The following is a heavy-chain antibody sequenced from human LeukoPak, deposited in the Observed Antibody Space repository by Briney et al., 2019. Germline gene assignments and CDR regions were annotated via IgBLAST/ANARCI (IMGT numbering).Heavy chain of an antibody. Sequence: RRSGPTLVNPTQTLTLTCTFSGFSLSTRGMCVSWIRQPPGKALEWLAPIDWDDDKYYSTSLKTRLTISKDTSKNQVVLTMTNMDPVDTATYYCARMGIAASNYYYYYYMDVWGKGTTVTVSS. CDR2: IDWDDDK. V-gene: IGHV2-70*01. CDR1: GFSLSTRGMC. CDR3: ARMGIAASNYYYYYYMDV. D-gene: IGHD6-13*01. J-gene: IGHJ6*03.